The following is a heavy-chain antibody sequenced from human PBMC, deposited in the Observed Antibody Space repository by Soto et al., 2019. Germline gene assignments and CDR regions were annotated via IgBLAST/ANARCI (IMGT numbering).Heavy chain of an antibody. J-gene: IGHJ4*02. D-gene: IGHD2-2*02. CDR1: GFTFTISA. CDR2: IVVGSGNT. CDR3: AADPRYTVPAPP. V-gene: IGHV1-58*01. Sequence: SVKVSCKASGFTFTISAVQGVLQSRGQRLEWIGCIVVGSGNTNHAQKFQERVTITRDMSTSTAYMELSSLRSEDTAVYYCAADPRYTVPAPPWGQGTLVTVSS.